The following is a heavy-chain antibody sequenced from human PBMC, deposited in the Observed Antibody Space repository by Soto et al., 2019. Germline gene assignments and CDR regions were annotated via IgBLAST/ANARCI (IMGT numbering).Heavy chain of an antibody. CDR3: ARDRGDYYGMDV. Sequence: QVQLQESDPGLVKPSQTLSLTCTVSGGSISSGGYYWSWIRQHPGKGLEWIGYIYYSGSTYYNPSLKSRXNISVXXSKNQFSLKLSSVTAADTAVYYCARDRGDYYGMDVWGQGTTVTVSS. CDR1: GGSISSGGYY. CDR2: IYYSGST. V-gene: IGHV4-31*03. J-gene: IGHJ6*02.